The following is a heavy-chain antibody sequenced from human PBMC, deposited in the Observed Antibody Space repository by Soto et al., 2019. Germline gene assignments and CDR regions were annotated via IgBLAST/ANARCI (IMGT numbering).Heavy chain of an antibody. Sequence: PSETLSLTCTVSGGSISSGDYYWSWIRQPPGKGLEWIGYIYYSGSTYYNPSLKSRVTISVDTSKNQFSLKLSSVTAADTAVYYCARVGVEQHRAAPPWFDPWGQGTLVTVSS. J-gene: IGHJ5*02. CDR1: GGSISSGDYY. V-gene: IGHV4-30-4*01. CDR3: ARVGVEQHRAAPPWFDP. CDR2: IYYSGST. D-gene: IGHD6-13*01.